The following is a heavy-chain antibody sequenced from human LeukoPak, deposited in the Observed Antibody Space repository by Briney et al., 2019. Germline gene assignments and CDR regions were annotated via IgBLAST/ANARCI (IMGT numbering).Heavy chain of an antibody. D-gene: IGHD3-10*01. CDR1: GFTVSSNY. CDR2: IYSGGST. Sequence: GGSLRLSCAASGFTVSSNYMSWVRQAPGKGLEWVSVIYSGGSTYYADSVKGRFTISRDNSKNTLYLQMNSLRAADTAVYFCARSGWFGELSDYWGQGTLVTVSS. V-gene: IGHV3-53*05. CDR3: ARSGWFGELSDY. J-gene: IGHJ4*02.